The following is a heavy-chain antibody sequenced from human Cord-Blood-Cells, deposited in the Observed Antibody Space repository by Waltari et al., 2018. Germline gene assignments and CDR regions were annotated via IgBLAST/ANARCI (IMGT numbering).Heavy chain of an antibody. D-gene: IGHD7-27*01. CDR3: ARPNWGGFDY. CDR2: SIPFLGLA. V-gene: IGHV1-69*04. Sequence: QVQLVQSGAEVKKPGSSVKVSCKASGGTFSSYAISWVRQAPGQGLEWMGGSIPFLGLATYAQKFQGRVTITADESTSTAYMELSSLRSEDTAVYYCARPNWGGFDYWGQGTLVTVSS. CDR1: GGTFSSYA. J-gene: IGHJ4*02.